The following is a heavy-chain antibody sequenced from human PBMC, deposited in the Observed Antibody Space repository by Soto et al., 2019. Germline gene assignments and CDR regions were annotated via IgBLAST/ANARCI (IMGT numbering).Heavy chain of an antibody. Sequence: QVQLVQSGAEVKKPGSSVKVSCRASGGTFSNYAISWVRQAPGQGLEWMGGIIPIYSTTNSAQKFQARVTITADESTRTVTMELRSLRSDDTAVYYCAREIAAAFSYYYGMDVWGQGTTVTVSS. J-gene: IGHJ6*02. CDR1: GGTFSNYA. D-gene: IGHD6-13*01. CDR2: IIPIYSTT. V-gene: IGHV1-69*12. CDR3: AREIAAAFSYYYGMDV.